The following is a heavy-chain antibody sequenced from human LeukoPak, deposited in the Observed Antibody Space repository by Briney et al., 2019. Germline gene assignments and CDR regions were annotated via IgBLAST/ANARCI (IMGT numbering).Heavy chain of an antibody. V-gene: IGHV3-7*01. D-gene: IGHD3-16*02. CDR1: GFTFSGYW. CDR2: IKQDGSEK. J-gene: IGHJ3*02. CDR3: PREQVMTTFGGVIGHGAFDI. Sequence: GGSLRLSCAASGFTFSGYWMSWVRQAPGKGLEWVANIKQDGSEKYYVDSVKGRFTISRDNAKNSLYLQMNSLRAEDTAVYYFPREQVMTTFGGVIGHGAFDIWGQGTMVTVSS.